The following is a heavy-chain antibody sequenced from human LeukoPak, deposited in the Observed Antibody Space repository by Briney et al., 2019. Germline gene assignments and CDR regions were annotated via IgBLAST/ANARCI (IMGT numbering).Heavy chain of an antibody. CDR3: AELGITMIGGV. Sequence: PGGSLRLSCAASGFTFSSYWMNWVRQAPGKGLEWVAKIKEDGGQKNYVDSVKGRFTISRDNAKNSLYLQMNSLRAEDTAVYYCAELGITMIGGVWGKGTTVTISS. J-gene: IGHJ6*04. CDR1: GFTFSSYW. CDR2: IKEDGGQK. V-gene: IGHV3-7*01. D-gene: IGHD3-10*02.